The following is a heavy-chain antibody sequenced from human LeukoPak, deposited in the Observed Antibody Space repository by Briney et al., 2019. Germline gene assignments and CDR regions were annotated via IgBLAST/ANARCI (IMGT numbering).Heavy chain of an antibody. V-gene: IGHV3-23*01. D-gene: IGHD3-3*01. Sequence: GGSLRLSCTASRFTFSNFAMTWVRQAPGKGLEWVSSINGGGYTYYADSVKGRFTISRGNSKNTLYLQMNSLRAEDTAVYYCAKDKYNFWSGSNYYYMDVWGKGTTVTVSS. CDR2: INGGGYT. CDR1: RFTFSNFA. CDR3: AKDKYNFWSGSNYYYMDV. J-gene: IGHJ6*03.